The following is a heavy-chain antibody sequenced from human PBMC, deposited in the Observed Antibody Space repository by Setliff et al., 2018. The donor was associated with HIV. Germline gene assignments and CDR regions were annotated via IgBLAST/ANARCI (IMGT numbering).Heavy chain of an antibody. D-gene: IGHD3-22*01. J-gene: IGHJ3*02. V-gene: IGHV1-46*01. CDR1: GYTFTDNY. CDR2: INPSGGRT. CDR3: ARCYYDSSGPTDAFDI. Sequence: GASVKVSCKASGYTFTDNYIHWVRQAPGQGLEWMGLINPSGGRTSYAQKFQGRLTMTRDTSRSTVYMELSSLRSEDTAVYYCARCYYDSSGPTDAFDIWGQGTVVTVSS.